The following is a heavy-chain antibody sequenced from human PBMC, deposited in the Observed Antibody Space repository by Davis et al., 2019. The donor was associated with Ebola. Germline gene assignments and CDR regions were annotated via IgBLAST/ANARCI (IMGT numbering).Heavy chain of an antibody. J-gene: IGHJ6*02. D-gene: IGHD1-26*01. Sequence: HSQTPSLTCAISGDSVPSGGWNWIRQSPSRGLEWLGRTYYSSKWFNDYAVSVKSRITINPDTSKNQFSLQLSSVTPEDTAVYYCVRGWGRTGMGVWGQGTTVIVSS. CDR2: TYYSSKWFN. CDR3: VRGWGRTGMGV. CDR1: GDSVPSGG. V-gene: IGHV6-1*01.